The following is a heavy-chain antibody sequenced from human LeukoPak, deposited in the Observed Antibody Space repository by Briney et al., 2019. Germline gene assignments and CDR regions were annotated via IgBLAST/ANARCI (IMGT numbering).Heavy chain of an antibody. Sequence: GVLRLSCAASGFTFSTFWMSWVRQAPGKGLEWVANINQDGREKYYVDSMKGRFTVSRDNAKNSLYLQMDSLRAEDTAVYYCARGGTFVSDYWGQGTLVTVSS. CDR2: INQDGREK. V-gene: IGHV3-7*01. D-gene: IGHD1-1*01. J-gene: IGHJ4*02. CDR1: GFTFSTFW. CDR3: ARGGTFVSDY.